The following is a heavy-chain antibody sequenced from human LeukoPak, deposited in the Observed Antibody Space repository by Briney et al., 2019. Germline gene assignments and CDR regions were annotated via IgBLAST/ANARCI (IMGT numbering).Heavy chain of an antibody. CDR2: IIPIFGTA. D-gene: IGHD6-6*01. V-gene: IGHV1-69*13. J-gene: IGHJ6*02. CDR3: ARGRYSSSINSMDV. Sequence: ASVKVSCKASGGTFSSYTISWVRQAPGQGLEWMGGIIPIFGTANYAQKFQGRVTITADESTSTAYMELSSLRSEDTAVYYCARGRYSSSINSMDVWGQGTTVTVSS. CDR1: GGTFSSYT.